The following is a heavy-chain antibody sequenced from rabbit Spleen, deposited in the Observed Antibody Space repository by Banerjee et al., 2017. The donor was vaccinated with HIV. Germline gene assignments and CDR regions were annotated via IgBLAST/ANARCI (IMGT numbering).Heavy chain of an antibody. Sequence: QEQLVESGGGLVQPEGSLTLTCTASGFTISRYHICWVRQAPGKGLEWIACIYAGSSGSTYYASWAKGRFTISKTSSTTVTLQMTSLTAADTATYFCARDRDGGGAGDGWDLWGQGTLVTVS. CDR3: ARDRDGGGAGDGWDL. J-gene: IGHJ4*01. CDR1: GFTISRYH. CDR2: IYAGSSGST. V-gene: IGHV1S45*01. D-gene: IGHD2-1*01.